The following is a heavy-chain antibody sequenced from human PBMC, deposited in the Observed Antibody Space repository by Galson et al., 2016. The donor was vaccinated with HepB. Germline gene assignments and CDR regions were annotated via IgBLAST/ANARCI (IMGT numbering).Heavy chain of an antibody. CDR1: GGSISSSTYY. CDR2: IYYSGST. J-gene: IGHJ4*02. CDR3: VVDYGDYSFDY. D-gene: IGHD4-17*01. Sequence: SETLSLTCTVSGGSISSSTYYWGWIRQPPGKGLEWIGNIYYSGSTYYNPSLKSRVTISVDTSKNQFSLKLSSVTAADTAVYYCVVDYGDYSFDYWGQGTLVTVSS. V-gene: IGHV4-39*01.